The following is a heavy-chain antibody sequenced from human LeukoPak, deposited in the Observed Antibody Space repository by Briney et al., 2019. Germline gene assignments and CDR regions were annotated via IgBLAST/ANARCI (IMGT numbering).Heavy chain of an antibody. Sequence: GGSLRLSCAASGFTFGSYMMTWVRQAPGRGLEWVSTISSNGGSTYYADSVKGRFTISRDNSKNTLHLQMNSLRAEDTAVYYCARGYYDILTGSRPEYFQHWGQGTLVTVSS. CDR1: GFTFGSYM. CDR2: ISSNGGST. CDR3: ARGYYDILTGSRPEYFQH. V-gene: IGHV3-23*01. J-gene: IGHJ1*01. D-gene: IGHD3-9*01.